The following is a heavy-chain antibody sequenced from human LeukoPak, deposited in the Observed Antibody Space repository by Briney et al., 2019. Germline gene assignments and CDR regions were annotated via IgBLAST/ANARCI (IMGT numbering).Heavy chain of an antibody. CDR2: ISYDGSNK. Sequence: GGSLRLSCAASGFTFSSYAMHWVRQAPGKGLEWVAVISYDGSNKYYADSVKGRFTISRDNSKNTLYLQMNSLRAEDTAVYYCAREVRYYYDYWGQGTLATVSS. J-gene: IGHJ4*02. CDR3: AREVRYYYDY. CDR1: GFTFSSYA. V-gene: IGHV3-30-3*01. D-gene: IGHD1-14*01.